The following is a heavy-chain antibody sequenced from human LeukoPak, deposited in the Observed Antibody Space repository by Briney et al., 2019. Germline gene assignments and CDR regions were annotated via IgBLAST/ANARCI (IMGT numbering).Heavy chain of an antibody. D-gene: IGHD6-13*01. CDR1: GGSLSSYY. CDR2: IYYSGST. V-gene: IGHV4-59*12. J-gene: IGHJ4*02. Sequence: SETLSLTCTVSGGSLSSYYWSWIRQPPGKGLEWIGYIYYSGSTNYNPSLKSRVTISVDTSKNQFSLKLSSVTAIDTAVYYCARDTEEQLVGAFYFDYWGLGTLVTVSS. CDR3: ARDTEEQLVGAFYFDY.